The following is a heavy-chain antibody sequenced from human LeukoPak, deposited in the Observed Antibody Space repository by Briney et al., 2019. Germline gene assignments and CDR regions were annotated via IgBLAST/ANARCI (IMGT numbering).Heavy chain of an antibody. Sequence: SQTLSLTCTVSGVSISSGGYRWSWIRHHPGKGRELIGYIHYSASAYYNPSRKSRVTISVDTSKNQFSLELSSVTAEDTAVYYCVRYYYVSGSYSYFDYWGQGTRVTVCS. CDR1: GVSISSGGYR. CDR3: VRYYYVSGSYSYFDY. V-gene: IGHV4-31*03. D-gene: IGHD3-10*01. CDR2: IHYSASA. J-gene: IGHJ4*02.